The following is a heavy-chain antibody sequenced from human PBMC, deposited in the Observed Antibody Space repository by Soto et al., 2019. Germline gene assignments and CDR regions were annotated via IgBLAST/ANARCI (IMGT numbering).Heavy chain of an antibody. V-gene: IGHV3-33*01. CDR1: VFTFSSYG. J-gene: IGHJ6*02. Sequence: QVQLVESGGGVVQPGRSLRLSCAASVFTFSSYGMHCVLQSPGKGLEWVAVIWYDGSYKYYSDSVNGRFTISRDNSKNTMYLEMINLGAEDTAVYYCASARREGVVYYGLDVWGQGTTVTVSS. CDR2: IWYDGSYK. CDR3: ASARREGVVYYGLDV. D-gene: IGHD2-15*01.